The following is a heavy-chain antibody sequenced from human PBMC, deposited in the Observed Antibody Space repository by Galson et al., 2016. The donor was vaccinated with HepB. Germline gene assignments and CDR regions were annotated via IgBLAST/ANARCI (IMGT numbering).Heavy chain of an antibody. CDR2: INQDGIEK. CDR3: ARDLSSGYYDSSGYYYYYYGMDV. D-gene: IGHD3-22*01. V-gene: IGHV3-7*03. CDR1: GFTFSSYW. J-gene: IGHJ6*02. Sequence: SLRLSCATSGFTFSSYWMTWVRQAPGKGLEWVANINQDGIEKYYVGSVEGRFTISRDNAKKSLYLQMDSLRAEDTAVYYCARDLSSGYYDSSGYYYYYYGMDVWGQGTTVTVSS.